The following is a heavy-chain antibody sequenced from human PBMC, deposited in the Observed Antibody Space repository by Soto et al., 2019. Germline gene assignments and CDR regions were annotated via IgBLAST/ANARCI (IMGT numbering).Heavy chain of an antibody. V-gene: IGHV6-1*01. Sequence: PSQTLSLTCAISGDSVSSNSAAWNWIRQSPLRGLEWLGRTYFRSKWFYDYALSVKSRIIITSDTSKNQFSLQLNSVTPEDTAVYYCARYLDGNGFDIWGQGTMVTVSS. CDR3: ARYLDGNGFDI. CDR2: TYFRSKWFY. J-gene: IGHJ3*02. D-gene: IGHD3-9*01. CDR1: GDSVSSNSAA.